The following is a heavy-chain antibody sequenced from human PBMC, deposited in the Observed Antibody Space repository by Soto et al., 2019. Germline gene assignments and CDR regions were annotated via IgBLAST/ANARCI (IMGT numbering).Heavy chain of an antibody. CDR1: GFSLSTSGVG. J-gene: IGHJ2*01. D-gene: IGHD4-17*01. CDR3: AHSRFGDGDYVNPYWYFDL. Sequence: QITLKESGPTLVKPTQTLTLTCTFSGFSLSTSGVGVGWIRQPPGKALEWLALIYWDDDKRYSPSLKSRLTITKYTSKNQVVSTMSNMDPVDTATYYCAHSRFGDGDYVNPYWYFDLWGRGTLVTVSS. V-gene: IGHV2-5*02. CDR2: IYWDDDK.